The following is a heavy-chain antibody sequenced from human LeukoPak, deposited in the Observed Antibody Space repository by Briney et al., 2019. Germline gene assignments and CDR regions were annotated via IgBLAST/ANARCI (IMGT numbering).Heavy chain of an antibody. Sequence: PGGSLRLSCAASGFTFSSYSMNWVRQAPGKGLEWVSSISSSSSYIYYADSVKGRFTISRDNAKNSLYLQMNSLRAEDTAVYYCARVQGSSTSPAWYWGQGNLVTVSS. D-gene: IGHD2-2*01. CDR2: ISSSSSYI. CDR1: GFTFSSYS. CDR3: ARVQGSSTSPAWY. V-gene: IGHV3-21*01. J-gene: IGHJ4*02.